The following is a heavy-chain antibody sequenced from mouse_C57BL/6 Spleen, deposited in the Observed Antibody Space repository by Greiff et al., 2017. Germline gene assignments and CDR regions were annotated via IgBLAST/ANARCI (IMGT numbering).Heavy chain of an antibody. J-gene: IGHJ2*01. D-gene: IGHD1-1*01. CDR2: IDPSDSYT. CDR1: GYTFTSYW. CDR3: ARSSIYYCCSSFDD. V-gene: IGHV1-69*01. Sequence: QVQLQQPGAELVMPGASVKLSCKASGYTFTSYWMHWVKQRPGQGLEWIGEIDPSDSYTNYNHKFKGKSTLTVDKSSSTAYMQLSSLTSEDSAVYYCARSSIYYCCSSFDDWGQGTTLTVSS.